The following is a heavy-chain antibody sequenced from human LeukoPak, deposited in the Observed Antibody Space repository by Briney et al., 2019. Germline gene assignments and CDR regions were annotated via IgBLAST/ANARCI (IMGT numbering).Heavy chain of an antibody. CDR1: GGSFSGYY. Sequence: PSETLSLTSAVYGGSFSGYYWSWIRQPPGKGLEWIGEINHSGSTNYNPSLKSRVTISVDTSKNQFSLKLSSVTAADTAVYYRARGVVAATNYYYYGMDVWGQGTTVTVSS. V-gene: IGHV4-34*01. CDR2: INHSGST. J-gene: IGHJ6*02. CDR3: ARGVVAATNYYYYGMDV. D-gene: IGHD6-13*01.